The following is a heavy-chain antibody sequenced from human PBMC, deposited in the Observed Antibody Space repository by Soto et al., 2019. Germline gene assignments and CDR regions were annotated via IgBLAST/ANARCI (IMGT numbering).Heavy chain of an antibody. CDR1: TSYG. D-gene: IGHD7-27*01. Sequence: TSYGISWVRQAPGQGLEWMGWISAYNGNTNYAQKLQGRVTMTTDTSTSTAYMELRSLRSDDTAVYHCARAPNSFFDYWGQGTLVTVSS. V-gene: IGHV1-18*04. CDR2: ISAYNGNT. J-gene: IGHJ4*02. CDR3: ARAPNSFFDY.